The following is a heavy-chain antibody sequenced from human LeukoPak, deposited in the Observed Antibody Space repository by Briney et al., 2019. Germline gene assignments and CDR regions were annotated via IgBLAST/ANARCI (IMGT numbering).Heavy chain of an antibody. CDR1: GGSISSYY. J-gene: IGHJ6*03. V-gene: IGHV4-59*01. CDR3: AREGYDFWSGSLYYYYYYMDV. D-gene: IGHD3-3*01. Sequence: PSETLSLTCTVSGGSISSYYWSWIRQPPGKGLEWIGYIYYSGSTNYNPSLKSRVTISVDTSKNQFSLKLSSVTAADTAVYYCAREGYDFWSGSLYYYYYYMDVWGKGTTVTVSS. CDR2: IYYSGST.